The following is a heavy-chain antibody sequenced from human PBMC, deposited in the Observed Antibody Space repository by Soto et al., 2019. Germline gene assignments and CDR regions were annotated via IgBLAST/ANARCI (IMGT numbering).Heavy chain of an antibody. J-gene: IGHJ6*02. CDR3: AKDRGSGSYAANYYYYGMDV. CDR1: GFTFDDYA. CDR2: INWHSCSI. V-gene: IGHV3-9*01. Sequence: EEQLVESGGGLVQPGRSLRLSCAASGFTFDDYAMHWVRQAPGKGLELVSGINWHSCSIGYADSVKGRFTISRDNAKTSLYLQMNSRRAEDTALYYCAKDRGSGSYAANYYYYGMDVWGQGTTVTVSS. D-gene: IGHD3-10*01.